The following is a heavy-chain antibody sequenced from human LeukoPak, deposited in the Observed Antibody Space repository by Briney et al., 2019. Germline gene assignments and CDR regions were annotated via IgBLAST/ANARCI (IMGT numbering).Heavy chain of an antibody. Sequence: SETLSLTCVVYDESFSGYQWTWIRQSPGKGLEWIGQINHSGSTNYNPSLESRVIISVDTSKNQFSLKLTSATAADTAVYYCARGPLEHLWSGIDSWGQGTLVTVSS. CDR1: DESFSGYQ. D-gene: IGHD2-8*01. CDR3: ARGPLEHLWSGIDS. V-gene: IGHV4-34*01. CDR2: INHSGST. J-gene: IGHJ4*02.